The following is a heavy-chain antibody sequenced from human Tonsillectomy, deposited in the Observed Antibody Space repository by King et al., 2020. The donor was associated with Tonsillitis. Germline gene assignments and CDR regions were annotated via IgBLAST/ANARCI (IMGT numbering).Heavy chain of an antibody. CDR1: GFTFSSYG. CDR2: ISYDGSNK. V-gene: IGHV3-30*03. Sequence: VQLVESGGGVVQPGRSLRISCAASGFTFSSYGMHWVRQDPGKGLEWVAGISYDGSNKYYEDSVKGRFTISRDNSKNKLYLQMNSLRAEDTAVYYCASDQESYHLLYLFDFWGQGTLVTVSS. J-gene: IGHJ4*02. D-gene: IGHD2-2*02. CDR3: ASDQESYHLLYLFDF.